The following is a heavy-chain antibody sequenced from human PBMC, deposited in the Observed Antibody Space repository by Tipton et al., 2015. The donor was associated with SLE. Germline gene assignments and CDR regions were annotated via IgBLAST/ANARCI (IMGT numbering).Heavy chain of an antibody. V-gene: IGHV4-4*07. J-gene: IGHJ4*02. D-gene: IGHD1-26*01. CDR3: ARGGGSYYDY. Sequence: TLSLTCTASGGSISDYYWSWIRQPAGKGLEWIGRIYSSGSTIYNPSLKSRLTLPLDMSNSQFSLRVRSVTAADTAVYYCARGGGSYYDYWGQGTLVTVSS. CDR2: IYSSGST. CDR1: GGSISDYY.